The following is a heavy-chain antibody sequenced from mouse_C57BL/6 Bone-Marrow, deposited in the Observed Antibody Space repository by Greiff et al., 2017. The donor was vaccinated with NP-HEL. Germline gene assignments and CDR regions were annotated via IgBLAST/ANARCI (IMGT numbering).Heavy chain of an antibody. J-gene: IGHJ1*03. Sequence: QVQLQQSGPELVKPGASVKISCKASGYAFSSSWMNWVKQRPGKGLEWIGRIYPGDGDTNYTGRLEGKATLTADKSSSTAYMQLSSLTSEDAAVYFCARGRRRNWYFDVWGTGTTVTVSS. CDR2: IYPGDGDT. V-gene: IGHV1-82*01. CDR3: ARGRRRNWYFDV. CDR1: GYAFSSSW.